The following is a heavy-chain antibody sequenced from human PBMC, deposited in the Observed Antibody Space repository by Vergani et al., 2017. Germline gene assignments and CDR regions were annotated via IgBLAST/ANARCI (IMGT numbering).Heavy chain of an antibody. CDR1: GYTFTSYG. D-gene: IGHD2-2*01. CDR2: ISAYNGNT. V-gene: IGHV1-18*04. CDR3: AKDPDIVVVPAARYYYYYYGMDV. J-gene: IGHJ6*02. Sequence: QVQLVQSGAEVKKPGASVKVSCKASGYTFTSYGISWVRQAPGQGLEWMGWISAYNGNTNYAQKLQGRVTMTTDTSTSTAYMELRSLRSDDTAVYYCAKDPDIVVVPAARYYYYYYGMDVWGQGTMVTVSS.